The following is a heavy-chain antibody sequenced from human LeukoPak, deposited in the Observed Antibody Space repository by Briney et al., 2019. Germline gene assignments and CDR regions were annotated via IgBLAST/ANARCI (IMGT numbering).Heavy chain of an antibody. CDR1: GYTFTSYY. CDR2: INPSGGST. J-gene: IGHJ4*02. CDR3: ARDRSPRHYYDTSAYHGAADY. D-gene: IGHD3-22*01. V-gene: IGHV1-46*01. Sequence: ASVKVSCKASGYTFTSYYIHWVRQAPGQGLEWMGIINPSGGSTNYAQKFQDRVTMTRDMSTSTAYMEVRSLRSDDTAVYYCARDRSPRHYYDTSAYHGAADYWGQGTLVTVSS.